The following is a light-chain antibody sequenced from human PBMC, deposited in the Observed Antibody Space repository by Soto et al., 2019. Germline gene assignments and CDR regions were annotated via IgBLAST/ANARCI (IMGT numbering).Light chain of an antibody. CDR1: TSNIESHA. CDR2: TNN. Sequence: QSALTQPPSASGTPGQRITISCSGSTSNIESHAVNWYQQVPGTAPKLIINTNNQRPSGVPDRFSGPKSGASASLAISGLQSEDEATYYCATWDDSRKRLFGTGTKVTVL. CDR3: ATWDDSRKRL. V-gene: IGLV1-44*01. J-gene: IGLJ1*01.